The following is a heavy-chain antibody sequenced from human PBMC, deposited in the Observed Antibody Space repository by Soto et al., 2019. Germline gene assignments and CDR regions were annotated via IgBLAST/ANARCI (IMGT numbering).Heavy chain of an antibody. D-gene: IGHD1-26*01. V-gene: IGHV3-21*01. CDR1: GFTFSSYS. J-gene: IGHJ6*02. Sequence: GGSLRLSCAASGFTFSSYSMNWVRQAPGRGLDWVSSISSSSSYIYYADSVKGRFTISRDNAKNSLYLQMNSLRAEDTAVYYCTLTPFSYSGHYYGMDVWGQGTTVTVSS. CDR2: ISSSSSYI. CDR3: TLTPFSYSGHYYGMDV.